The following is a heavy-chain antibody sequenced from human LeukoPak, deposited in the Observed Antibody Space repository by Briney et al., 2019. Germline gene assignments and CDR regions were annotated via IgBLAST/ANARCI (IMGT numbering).Heavy chain of an antibody. J-gene: IGHJ3*01. CDR3: AAEAAYYYDSRDAFDV. Sequence: GASVKVSCKASGFTFTSSAVQWVRQARGQRLEWIGWIVVGSGNTNYAQKFQKRVTITRDMSTSLVYMELSSLRSEDTAVYYCAAEAAYYYDSRDAFDVWGQGTMVTVSS. CDR2: IVVGSGNT. CDR1: GFTFTSSA. V-gene: IGHV1-58*01. D-gene: IGHD3-22*01.